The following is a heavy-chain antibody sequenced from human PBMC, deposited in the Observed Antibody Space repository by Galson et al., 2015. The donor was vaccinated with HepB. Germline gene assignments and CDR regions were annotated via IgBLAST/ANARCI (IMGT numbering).Heavy chain of an antibody. Sequence: SLRLSCAASGLTFSSDNMNWVRQAPGKGLEWVSSISSSSTYRYYADSVKGRFTISRDNAKNSLYLEMNSLRADDTAVYYCARGRKYEVVYCQGCDYYFMDVWGKGTTVTVSS. CDR1: GLTFSSDN. CDR3: ARGRKYEVVYCQGCDYYFMDV. V-gene: IGHV3-21*01. CDR2: ISSSSTYR. D-gene: IGHD1-14*01. J-gene: IGHJ6*03.